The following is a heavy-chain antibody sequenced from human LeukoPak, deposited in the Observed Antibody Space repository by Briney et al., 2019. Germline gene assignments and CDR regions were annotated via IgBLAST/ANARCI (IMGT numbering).Heavy chain of an antibody. J-gene: IGHJ5*02. CDR1: GGSTSSSSYY. CDR3: ARHEDFWSGPNWFDP. D-gene: IGHD3-3*01. V-gene: IGHV4-39*01. CDR2: IYYSGST. Sequence: KPSQTLSLTCTVSGGSTSSSSYYWGWIRQPPGKGLEWIGSIYYSGSTYYNPSLKSRVTISVDTSKNQFSLKLSSVTAADTAVYYCARHEDFWSGPNWFDPWGQGTLVTVSS.